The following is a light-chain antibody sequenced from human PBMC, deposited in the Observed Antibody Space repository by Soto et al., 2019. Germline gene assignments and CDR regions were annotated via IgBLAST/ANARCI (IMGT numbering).Light chain of an antibody. CDR2: DVS. J-gene: IGLJ2*01. V-gene: IGLV2-14*01. CDR1: SSDVGAYNY. Sequence: QSALTQPASVSGSPGQSITISCTGTSSDVGAYNYVSWYQQHPGKAHKLIIYDVSNRPSGISNRFSGSKSGNTASLTISGLQAEDEADYYCSSYTSSGTRVFGGGTKLTVL. CDR3: SSYTSSGTRV.